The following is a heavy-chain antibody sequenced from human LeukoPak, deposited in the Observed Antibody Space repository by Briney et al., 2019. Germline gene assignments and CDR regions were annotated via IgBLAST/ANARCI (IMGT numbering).Heavy chain of an antibody. CDR2: ISSSSSYI. CDR1: GFTLSSYS. V-gene: IGHV3-21*01. J-gene: IGHJ4*02. CDR3: AREKTYSYGFDY. D-gene: IGHD5-18*01. Sequence: GGSLRLSCAASGFTLSSYSMNWVRQAPGKGLEWVSSISSSSSYIYYADSVKGRFTISRDNAKNSLYLQMNSLRAEDTAVYYCAREKTYSYGFDYWGQGTLVTVSS.